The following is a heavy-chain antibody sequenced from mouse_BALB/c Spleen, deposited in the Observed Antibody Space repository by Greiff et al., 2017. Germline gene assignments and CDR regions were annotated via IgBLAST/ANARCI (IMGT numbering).Heavy chain of an antibody. D-gene: IGHD2-1*01. CDR2: ISTYYGDA. Sequence: QVQLKQSGAELVRPGVSVKISCKGSGYTFTDYAMHWVKQSHAKSLEWIGVISTYYGDASYNQKFKGKATMTVDKSSSTAYMELARLTSEDSAIYYCASGNGNFPFAYWGQGTLVTVSA. CDR1: GYTFTDYA. V-gene: IGHV1S137*01. CDR3: ASGNGNFPFAY. J-gene: IGHJ3*01.